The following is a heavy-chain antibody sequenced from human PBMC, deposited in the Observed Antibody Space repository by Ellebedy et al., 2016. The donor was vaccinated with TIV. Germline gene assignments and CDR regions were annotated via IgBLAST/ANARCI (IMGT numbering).Heavy chain of an antibody. D-gene: IGHD5-12*01. Sequence: PGGSLRLSCAASGFTFSTSALNWVRQAPGKGLEWVPSINNVGSHIYYADSVRGRFTISRDNAKNSVFLQMSSLRADDTAVYYCARDATTYLRYGYFDCWGQGTLVTVSS. J-gene: IGHJ4*02. CDR1: GFTFSTSA. CDR3: ARDATTYLRYGYFDC. V-gene: IGHV3-21*01. CDR2: INNVGSHI.